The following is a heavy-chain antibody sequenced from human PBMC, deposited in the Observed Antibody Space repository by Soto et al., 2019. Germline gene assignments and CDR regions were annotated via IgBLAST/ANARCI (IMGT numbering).Heavy chain of an antibody. Sequence: QITVKESGQTLVKPTQTLTLTCTFSGFSLSTSGVGVGWIRQSPGKALEWLALIFWDDDKRYNPSLKSRLTLTKDTSKNQLVLTMTNMDPVDTATYFCAHSHLGYSISGVYYYMDVWGKGTTVTVSS. D-gene: IGHD6-6*01. J-gene: IGHJ6*03. CDR2: IFWDDDK. V-gene: IGHV2-5*02. CDR3: AHSHLGYSISGVYYYMDV. CDR1: GFSLSTSGVG.